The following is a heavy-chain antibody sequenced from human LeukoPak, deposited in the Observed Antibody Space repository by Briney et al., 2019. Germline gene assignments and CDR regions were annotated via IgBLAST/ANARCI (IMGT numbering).Heavy chain of an antibody. CDR3: ARNRGMVTSEFDY. V-gene: IGHV3-48*01. CDR1: GFTFSSYS. Sequence: GGSLRLSCAASGFTFSSYSMNWVRQAPGKGLEWVSYISSSSSTLYYADSVKSRFTISKDNAKKSLYLQMTSLRAEDTAVYYCARNRGMVTSEFDYWGQGTLVTVSS. J-gene: IGHJ4*02. D-gene: IGHD5-18*01. CDR2: ISSSSSTL.